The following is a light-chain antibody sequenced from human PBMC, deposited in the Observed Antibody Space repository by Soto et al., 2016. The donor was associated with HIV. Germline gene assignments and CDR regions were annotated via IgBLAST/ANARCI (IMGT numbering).Light chain of an antibody. Sequence: DIQMTQSPSSLSASVGDRVTITCRASQGISNYLAWYQQKPGKVPKLLIYAASTLQSGVPSRFSGSGSGTDFTLKINRVEAEDVGVYYCMQALQTSRTFGQGTKLEIK. V-gene: IGKV1-27*01. CDR2: AAS. CDR3: MQALQTSRT. J-gene: IGKJ2*01. CDR1: QGISNY.